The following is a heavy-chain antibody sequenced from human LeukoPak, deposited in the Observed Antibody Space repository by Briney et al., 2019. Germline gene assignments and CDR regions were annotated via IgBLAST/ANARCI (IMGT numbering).Heavy chain of an antibody. J-gene: IGHJ4*02. CDR3: ARDRGGYYDSSRYFYY. Sequence: GESLTLSCAGSGFTFSSYEMSWVRQAPGKGLEWIAYSWSSDNTMFYAPSVQGRFTIFRNHAKNSVYLQMTSLRAENTAIYYCARDRGGYYDSSRYFYYWGQGTLVTVTS. CDR1: GFTFSSYE. D-gene: IGHD3-22*01. V-gene: IGHV3-48*03. CDR2: SWSSDNTM.